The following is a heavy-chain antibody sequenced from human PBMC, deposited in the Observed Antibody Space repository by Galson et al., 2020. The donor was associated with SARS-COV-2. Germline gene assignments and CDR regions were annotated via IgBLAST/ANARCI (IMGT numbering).Heavy chain of an antibody. J-gene: IGHJ4*02. CDR3: TTGPGGVSGFDY. CDR2: IRTNTDGGAT. D-gene: IGHD3-3*01. Sequence: GESLKISCAASGFTFSNAWMSWVRQAPGKGLEWVGLIRTNTDGGATDYAAPVKGRFTLSRDDSKKTLYLQMYSLKTEDTAVYYCTTGPGGVSGFDYWGQGTLVTVSS. CDR1: GFTFSNAW. V-gene: IGHV3-15*01.